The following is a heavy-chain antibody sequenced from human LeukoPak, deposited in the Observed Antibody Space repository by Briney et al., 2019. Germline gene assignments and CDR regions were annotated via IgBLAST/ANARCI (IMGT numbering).Heavy chain of an antibody. CDR3: ARVFGGYKTIGYMDG. D-gene: IGHD3-22*01. CDR1: GGSFCGDY. V-gene: IGHV4-34*01. J-gene: IGHJ6*03. Sequence: SETLSLTCAVYGGSFCGDYWSSIRQPPWPELEGCGEIKHSGSTNYNTSLKSRVTISYDTSRNQSSPTLSSVTAADTAVYYCARVFGGYKTIGYMDGWGKGTTVTVSS. CDR2: IKHSGST.